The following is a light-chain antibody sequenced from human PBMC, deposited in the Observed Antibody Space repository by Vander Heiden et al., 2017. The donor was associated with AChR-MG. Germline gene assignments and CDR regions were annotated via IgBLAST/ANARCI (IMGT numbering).Light chain of an antibody. CDR1: QSISSY. J-gene: IGKJ5*01. V-gene: IGKV1-39*01. CDR3: QQSYSTPST. Sequence: DTQKTQSPSSLSASVGDRVTITCRASQSISSYLNWYQQKPGKAPKLLIYRASSLQSGVPSRFSGSGSGTDFTLTISSLQPEDFATYYCQQSYSTPSTFGQGTRLEIK. CDR2: RAS.